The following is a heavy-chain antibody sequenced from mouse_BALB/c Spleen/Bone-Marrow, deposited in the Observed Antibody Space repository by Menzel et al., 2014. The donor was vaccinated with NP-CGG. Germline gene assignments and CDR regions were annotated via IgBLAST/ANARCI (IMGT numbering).Heavy chain of an antibody. CDR1: GFNIRDTY. V-gene: IGHV14-3*02. Sequence: EVQLQESGAELVKPGASVKLSCTASGFNIRDTYMHWVKQRPEQGLEWIGRIDPANGNTKYDPKFQGKATITADTSSNTAYLQLSSLTSEDTAVYYCAGDGAYWGQGTLVTVSA. CDR3: AGDGAY. D-gene: IGHD3-3*01. CDR2: IDPANGNT. J-gene: IGHJ3*01.